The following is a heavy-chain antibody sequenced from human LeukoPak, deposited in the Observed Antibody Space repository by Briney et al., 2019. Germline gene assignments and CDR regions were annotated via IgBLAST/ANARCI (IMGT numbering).Heavy chain of an antibody. D-gene: IGHD2-21*02. CDR1: GFTFSSYA. CDR3: AKDRAPYCGGDCPFDS. Sequence: GGSLRLSRAASGFTFSSYAMSWVRQAPGKGLEWVSVISGSGGSTYYTDSVKGRFTISRDNSKNTLYLHMNSLRAEDTAVYYCAKDRAPYCGGDCPFDSWGQGTLVTVSS. J-gene: IGHJ4*02. V-gene: IGHV3-23*01. CDR2: ISGSGGST.